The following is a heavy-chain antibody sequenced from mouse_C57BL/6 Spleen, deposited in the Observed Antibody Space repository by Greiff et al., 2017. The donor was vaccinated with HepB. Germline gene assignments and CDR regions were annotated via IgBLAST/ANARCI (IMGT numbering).Heavy chain of an antibody. J-gene: IGHJ2*01. CDR1: GYTFTSYW. CDR3: ARGEAYYSNYVGFDY. D-gene: IGHD2-5*01. V-gene: IGHV1-59*01. Sequence: VQLQQPGAELVRPGTSVKLSCKASGYTFTSYWMHWVKQRPGQGLEWIGVIDPSDSYTNYNQKFKGKATLTVDTSSSTAYMQLSSLTSEASAVYYCARGEAYYSNYVGFDYWGQGTTLTVSS. CDR2: IDPSDSYT.